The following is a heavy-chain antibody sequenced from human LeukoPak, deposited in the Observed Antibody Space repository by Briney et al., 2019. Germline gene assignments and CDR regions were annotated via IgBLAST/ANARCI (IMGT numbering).Heavy chain of an antibody. V-gene: IGHV3-7*03. D-gene: IGHD3-22*01. CDR3: VRDSVYFLFAY. Sequence: GGSLRLSCAASGFTFSSYWMTWVRQAPGKGLEWVANIKEDGSQKYYVDSVKGRFSISRDNAKDSLYLQMNSLRAEDTAVYYCVRDSVYFLFAYWGQGSLVTVSS. CDR1: GFTFSSYW. J-gene: IGHJ4*02. CDR2: IKEDGSQK.